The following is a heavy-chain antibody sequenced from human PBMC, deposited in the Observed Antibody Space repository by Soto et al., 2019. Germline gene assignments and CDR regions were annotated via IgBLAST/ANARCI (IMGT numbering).Heavy chain of an antibody. V-gene: IGHV1-2*02. CDR1: GYTFTDYY. CDR3: ARGVWATYFYDESGLSYPFDS. Sequence: ASVKVSCKASGYTFTDYYIHWVRQAPGQGLEWMGWINPNSGGTNYAQKFQGRVTMTRDTSISTAYMELSRLISDDTAVYYCARGVWATYFYDESGLSYPFDSWGQGTLVTVSS. CDR2: INPNSGGT. J-gene: IGHJ4*02. D-gene: IGHD3-22*01.